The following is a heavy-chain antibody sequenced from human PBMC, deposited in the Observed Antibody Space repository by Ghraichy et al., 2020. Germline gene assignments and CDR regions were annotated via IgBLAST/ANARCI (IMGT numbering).Heavy chain of an antibody. Sequence: ETLSLTCAASGFTFSEYAMHWVRQAPGRGLEYVSAISSDGGSTYYASSVKGRFAISRDNSKNTLYLQMGSLRAEDMAVYYCARDPAAAGMGAYYYYGMDVWGQGTAVTVSS. CDR3: ARDPAAAGMGAYYYYGMDV. V-gene: IGHV3-64*01. CDR2: ISSDGGST. CDR1: GFTFSEYA. J-gene: IGHJ6*02. D-gene: IGHD4/OR15-4a*01.